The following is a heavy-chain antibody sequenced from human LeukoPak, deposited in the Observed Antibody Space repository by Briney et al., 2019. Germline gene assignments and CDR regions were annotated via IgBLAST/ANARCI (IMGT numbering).Heavy chain of an antibody. V-gene: IGHV3-23*01. Sequence: GGSLRLSCAASGFTFSSYAMSWVRQAPGKVLEWLSAISGSGVSTYYADSVKGRFTISRDNSKNTLYLQMNSLRAEDTAVYYCAKDRTYCSSTSCKEYFQHWGQGTLVTVSS. CDR3: AKDRTYCSSTSCKEYFQH. CDR2: ISGSGVST. J-gene: IGHJ1*01. D-gene: IGHD2-2*01. CDR1: GFTFSSYA.